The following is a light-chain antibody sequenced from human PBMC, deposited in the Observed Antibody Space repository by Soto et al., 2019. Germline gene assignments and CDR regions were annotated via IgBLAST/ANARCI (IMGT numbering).Light chain of an antibody. V-gene: IGKV3-15*01. J-gene: IGKJ2*01. Sequence: EIVMTQSPATLSVSPGERASLSCRASQSVGSNLAWYQQTAGQAPRLLIYGASTRATGIPARFSGSGSGTEFILTISSLQSEDFAVYSCQQYTNWPYTFGQGTKLEIK. CDR2: GAS. CDR1: QSVGSN. CDR3: QQYTNWPYT.